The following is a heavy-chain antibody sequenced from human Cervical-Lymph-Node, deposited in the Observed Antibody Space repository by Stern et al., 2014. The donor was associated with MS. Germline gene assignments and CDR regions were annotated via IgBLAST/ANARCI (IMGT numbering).Heavy chain of an antibody. D-gene: IGHD3-3*01. Sequence: QMQLVQSGAEVKKPGASVKVSCKSSGITVSSYAITWVRQAPGQGLEWLGRVTPVLGTANYAQKFQGRLSITADKSPNTAHMELSSLRSEDTAVYYCAKESHDDYDFWSGYYSPYGLDVWGQGTTVTVSS. CDR3: AKESHDDYDFWSGYYSPYGLDV. CDR2: VTPVLGTA. CDR1: GITVSSYA. V-gene: IGHV1-69*09. J-gene: IGHJ6*02.